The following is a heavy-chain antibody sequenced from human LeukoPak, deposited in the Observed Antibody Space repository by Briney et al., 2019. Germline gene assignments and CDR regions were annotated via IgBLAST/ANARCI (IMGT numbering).Heavy chain of an antibody. D-gene: IGHD5-18*01. Sequence: SETLSLTCAVYGRSFIGFHWNWLRQPPGKGLEWIGDINHSGSTNYNPSLTSRVTISVDPSKNQFSLNLSSVTAADTAVYYCARVKGYSYGVNFDYWGQGTLVTVSS. J-gene: IGHJ4*02. CDR3: ARVKGYSYGVNFDY. CDR2: INHSGST. CDR1: GRSFIGFH. V-gene: IGHV4-34*01.